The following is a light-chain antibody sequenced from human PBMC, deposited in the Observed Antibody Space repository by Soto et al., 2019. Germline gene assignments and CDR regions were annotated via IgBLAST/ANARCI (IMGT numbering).Light chain of an antibody. CDR2: GAS. CDR3: QQYNKWPQT. J-gene: IGKJ1*01. Sequence: NVLTQSPGTLSLSPGERATLSCRASQSVNSRYLAWYQQKPGQAPRLLIYGASTRATGVPTRFSGSGSGTEFTLTISSLQSEDLAVYHCQQYNKWPQTFGQGTKVDIK. V-gene: IGKV3-15*01. CDR1: QSVNSRY.